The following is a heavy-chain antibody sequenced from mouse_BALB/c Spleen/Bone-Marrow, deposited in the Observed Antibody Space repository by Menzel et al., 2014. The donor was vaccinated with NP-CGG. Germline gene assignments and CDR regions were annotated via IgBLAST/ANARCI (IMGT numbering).Heavy chain of an antibody. J-gene: IGHJ4*01. CDR1: GYTFTSYV. CDR3: ASPYYRYDALDC. D-gene: IGHD2-14*01. Sequence: VQLQQSGPELVKPEASVKMSCKASGYTFTSYVMHWVKQKPGQGLEWIGYINPYNDGTKYNEKFKGKATLTSDKSSSTAYMELSSLTSEDSAVYYCASPYYRYDALDCWGQGTSVTVSS. V-gene: IGHV1-14*01. CDR2: INPYNDGT.